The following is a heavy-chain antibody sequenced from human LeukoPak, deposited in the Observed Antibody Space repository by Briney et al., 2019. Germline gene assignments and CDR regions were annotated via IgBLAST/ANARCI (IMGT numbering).Heavy chain of an antibody. J-gene: IGHJ4*02. CDR3: ARDWIYDSSGYPMYYFDY. V-gene: IGHV4-4*07. Sequence: PSETLSLTCTVSGGSISSYYWSWIRQPPGKGLEWIGRIYTSGSTNYNPSLKSRVTMSVDTSKNQFSLKLSSVTAADTAVYYCARDWIYDSSGYPMYYFDYWGQGTLVTVSS. D-gene: IGHD3-22*01. CDR1: GGSISSYY. CDR2: IYTSGST.